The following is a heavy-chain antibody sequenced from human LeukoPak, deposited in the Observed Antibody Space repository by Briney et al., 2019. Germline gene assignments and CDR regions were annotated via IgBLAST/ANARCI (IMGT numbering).Heavy chain of an antibody. CDR3: ARMDSSGKGMDV. Sequence: SGGSLRLSCAASGFTFSSYAMHWVRQAPGKGLEWVAVISYDGSNKYYADSVKGRFTISRDNSKNTLYLQMNSLRAEDTAVYYCARMDSSGKGMDVWGQGTTVTVSS. CDR2: ISYDGSNK. D-gene: IGHD6-19*01. J-gene: IGHJ6*02. V-gene: IGHV3-30-3*01. CDR1: GFTFSSYA.